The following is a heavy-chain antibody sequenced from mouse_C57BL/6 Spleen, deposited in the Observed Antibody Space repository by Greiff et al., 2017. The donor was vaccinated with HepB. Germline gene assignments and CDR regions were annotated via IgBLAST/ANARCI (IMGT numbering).Heavy chain of an antibody. CDR2: IYPGDGDT. D-gene: IGHD2-5*01. J-gene: IGHJ2*01. CDR1: GYAFSSSW. Sequence: VKLQQSGPELVKPGASVKISCKASGYAFSSSWMNWVKQRPGKGLEWIGRIYPGDGDTNYNGKFKGKATLTADKSSSTAYMQLSSLTSEDSAVYFCAREGDSNYYFDYWGQGTTLTVSS. V-gene: IGHV1-82*01. CDR3: AREGDSNYYFDY.